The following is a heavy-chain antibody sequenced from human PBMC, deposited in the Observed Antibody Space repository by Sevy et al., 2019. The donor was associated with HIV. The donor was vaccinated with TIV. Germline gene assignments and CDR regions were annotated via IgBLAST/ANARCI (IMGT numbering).Heavy chain of an antibody. Sequence: GGSLRLSCAASGFTFSNAWMSWVRQAPGKGLEWVGRIKSKTDGGTTDYAAPVKGRFTISRDDSKNTLYLQMNSLKTEDTAVYYCTTDLAYGDYTVIFGTNWYFDLWGRRTLVTVSS. D-gene: IGHD4-17*01. CDR1: GFTFSNAW. CDR3: TTDLAYGDYTVIFGTNWYFDL. CDR2: IKSKTDGGTT. J-gene: IGHJ2*01. V-gene: IGHV3-15*01.